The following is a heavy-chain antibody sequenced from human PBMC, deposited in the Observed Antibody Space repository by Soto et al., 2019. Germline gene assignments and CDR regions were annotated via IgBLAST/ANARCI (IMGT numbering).Heavy chain of an antibody. CDR2: ISISSSYI. CDR1: GFTFSSYS. D-gene: IGHD1-26*01. J-gene: IGHJ6*02. Sequence: GGSLRLSCAASGFTFSSYSMNWVRHAPGKGLEWVSSISISSSYIYYADSVKGRFTISRDNAKNSLYLHMNSLRADYTAVYYWVGYYSYAMDVWGQGTTVTVSS. V-gene: IGHV3-21*01. CDR3: VGYYSYAMDV.